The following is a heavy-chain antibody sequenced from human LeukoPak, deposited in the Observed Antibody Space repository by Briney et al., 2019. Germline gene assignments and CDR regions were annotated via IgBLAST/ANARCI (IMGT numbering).Heavy chain of an antibody. CDR1: GGSLSNYY. CDR2: IYYSGST. J-gene: IGHJ3*02. D-gene: IGHD3-22*01. CDR3: ARRGTYYYDSSGYYPDAFDI. Sequence: SETLSLTCTVSGGSLSNYYWGWIRQPPGKGLEWIGSIYYSGSTYYNPSLKSRVTISVDTSKNQFSLKLSSVTAADTAVYYCARRGTYYYDSSGYYPDAFDIWGQGTMVTVSS. V-gene: IGHV4-39*01.